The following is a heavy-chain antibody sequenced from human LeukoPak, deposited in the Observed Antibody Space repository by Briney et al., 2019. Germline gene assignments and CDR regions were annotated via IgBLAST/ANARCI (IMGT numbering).Heavy chain of an antibody. CDR3: ARDHAYRADY. CDR1: GFTFSNDW. D-gene: IGHD2-2*01. J-gene: IGHJ4*02. CDR2: INQDESKK. Sequence: GGSLRLSCAASGFTFSNDWMCWVRQAPGKALEWVANINQDESKKYYADSVKGRFTISRDNAKNPLYLQMSGLTAEDTAIYYCARDHAYRADYWGQGTLVTVSS. V-gene: IGHV3-7*01.